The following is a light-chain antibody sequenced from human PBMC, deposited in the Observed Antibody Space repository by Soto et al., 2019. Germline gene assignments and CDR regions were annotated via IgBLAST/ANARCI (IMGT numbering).Light chain of an antibody. CDR3: QVWDSSSDHPAV. V-gene: IGLV3-21*04. J-gene: IGLJ1*01. CDR1: NIGSKS. Sequence: SYELTQPPSVSVAPGKTARITCGGNNIGSKSVHWYQQKPGQAPVLVIYYDSDRPSGIPERFSGSNSGNTATLTISRVEAGDEADYYCQVWDSSSDHPAVFGTGTKVTVL. CDR2: YDS.